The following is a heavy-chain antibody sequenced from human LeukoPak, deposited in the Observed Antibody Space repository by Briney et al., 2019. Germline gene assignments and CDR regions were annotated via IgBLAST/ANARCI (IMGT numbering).Heavy chain of an antibody. V-gene: IGHV4-34*01. CDR1: GGSFSGYY. CDR2: INHSGST. J-gene: IGHJ4*02. CDR3: ARDLYGDWGGGDY. Sequence: SETLSLTCAVYGGSFSGYYGSWIRQPPGEGLEWIGEINHSGSTNYNPSLKSRVTISVDTSKNQFSLKLSSVTAADTAVYYCARDLYGDWGGGDYWGQGTLVTVSS. D-gene: IGHD4-17*01.